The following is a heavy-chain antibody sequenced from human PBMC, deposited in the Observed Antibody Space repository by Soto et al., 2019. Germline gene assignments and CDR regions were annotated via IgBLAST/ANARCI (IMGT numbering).Heavy chain of an antibody. Sequence: SETLSLTCTVPGGSISSYYWSWIRQPPGKGQDWIGYIYYSGSTYYNPSLKSRVTISVDTSKNQFSLKLSSVTAADTAVYYCARGPSYDSSGYYYGGGWFDPWGQGTLVTLSS. V-gene: IGHV4-59*08. CDR1: GGSISSYY. J-gene: IGHJ5*02. D-gene: IGHD3-22*01. CDR2: IYYSGST. CDR3: ARGPSYDSSGYYYGGGWFDP.